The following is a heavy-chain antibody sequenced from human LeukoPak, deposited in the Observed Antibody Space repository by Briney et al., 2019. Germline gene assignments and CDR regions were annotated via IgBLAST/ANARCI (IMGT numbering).Heavy chain of an antibody. CDR2: IIPIFGTT. Sequence: SVKVSCKASGGSSNSYAISWVRQAPGQGLEWMGGIIPIFGTTNYAQKFQGRVTITTDESSSTVYMQLSSLRSEDTAVYYCAIDDCSGFSDIWGQGTLVTVSS. CDR3: AIDDCSGFSDI. D-gene: IGHD3-22*01. J-gene: IGHJ4*02. V-gene: IGHV1-69*05. CDR1: GGSSNSYA.